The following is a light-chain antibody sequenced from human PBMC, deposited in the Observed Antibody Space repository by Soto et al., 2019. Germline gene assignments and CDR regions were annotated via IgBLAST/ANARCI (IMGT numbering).Light chain of an antibody. CDR3: QVWDTSNNHYV. CDR2: DDD. J-gene: IGLJ1*01. Sequence: SYELTQAPSASVAPGQTATITCGRDNIGGKSVHWYQQKAGQAPVLVVYDDDDRPSGIPERFSGSNSGNTATLTISRVEAGDEADYYCQVWDTSNNHYVFGSGTKVTVL. CDR1: NIGGKS. V-gene: IGLV3-21*02.